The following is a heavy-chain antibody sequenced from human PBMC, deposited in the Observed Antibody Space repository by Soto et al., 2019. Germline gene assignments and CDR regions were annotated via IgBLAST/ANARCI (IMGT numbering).Heavy chain of an antibody. CDR3: ARGEAAEYYYYYGMDV. CDR1: GGTFSSYA. CDR2: IIPIFGTA. Sequence: SVKVSCKASGGTFSSYAISWVRQAPGQGLEWMGGIIPIFGTANYAQKFQGRVTMTTDTSTSTAYMELRSLRSDDTAVYYCARGEAAEYYYYYGMDVWGQGTTVTVSS. D-gene: IGHD1-26*01. V-gene: IGHV1-69*05. J-gene: IGHJ6*02.